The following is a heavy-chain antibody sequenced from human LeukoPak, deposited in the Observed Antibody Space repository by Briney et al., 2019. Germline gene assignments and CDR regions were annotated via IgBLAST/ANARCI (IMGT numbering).Heavy chain of an antibody. D-gene: IGHD6-6*01. Sequence: SETLSLTCTVSGGSISSSSYYWGWIRQPPGKGLEWIGSIYYSGSTYYNPSLKSRVTISVDTSKNQFSLKLSSVTAADTAVYYCARGGSSAYYYYYYYMDVWGKGTTVTVSS. V-gene: IGHV4-39*07. CDR2: IYYSGST. J-gene: IGHJ6*03. CDR3: ARGGSSAYYYYYYYMDV. CDR1: GGSISSSSYY.